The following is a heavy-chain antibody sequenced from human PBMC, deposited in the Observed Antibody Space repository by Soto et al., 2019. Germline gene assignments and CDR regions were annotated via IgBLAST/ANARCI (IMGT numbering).Heavy chain of an antibody. Sequence: SETLSLTCAVSGDSIISGGYSWSWIRQPPGKGLEWIGYIYHSGSTYYSPSLKSRVTISVDRSKNQFSLKLSSVTAADTAVYYCARFYGDYYNWFDPWGQGALATVSS. J-gene: IGHJ5*02. CDR2: IYHSGST. D-gene: IGHD4-17*01. CDR1: GDSIISGGYS. CDR3: ARFYGDYYNWFDP. V-gene: IGHV4-30-2*01.